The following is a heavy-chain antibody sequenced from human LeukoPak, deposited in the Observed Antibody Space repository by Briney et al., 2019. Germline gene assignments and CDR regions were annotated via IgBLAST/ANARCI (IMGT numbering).Heavy chain of an antibody. D-gene: IGHD1-26*01. Sequence: SETLSLTCTVSGGSISSYYWSWIRQPAGKGLEWIGRIYTSGGTNYNASLKSRFSMSVDTSKNQFSLKLSSVTAADTAVFYCARENSGSYREFDYWGQGTLVTVSS. V-gene: IGHV4-4*07. CDR3: ARENSGSYREFDY. CDR1: GGSISSYY. J-gene: IGHJ4*02. CDR2: IYTSGGT.